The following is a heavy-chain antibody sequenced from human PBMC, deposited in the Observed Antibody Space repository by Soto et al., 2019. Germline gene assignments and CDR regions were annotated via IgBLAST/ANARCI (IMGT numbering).Heavy chain of an antibody. CDR3: SLSDRYYGMDV. J-gene: IGHJ6*02. CDR1: GFTFSSYA. V-gene: IGHV3-23*01. Sequence: EVQLLESGGGLVQPGGSLRLSCAASGFTFSSYAMSWVRQAPGKGLEWVSSISTNGGSTNYAYSVKGRFTISRDNAKNTLYMKMNSLRADDTAVYYCSLSDRYYGMDVWGLGTMVTVSS. CDR2: ISTNGGST.